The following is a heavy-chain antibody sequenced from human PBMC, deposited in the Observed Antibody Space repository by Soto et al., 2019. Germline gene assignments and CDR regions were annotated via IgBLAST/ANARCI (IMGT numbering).Heavy chain of an antibody. D-gene: IGHD6-6*01. Sequence: SETLSLTCAVYGGSFSAYYWSWIRKSSGKGLEWMGEINHSGSTNYNPSLKSQITISVDTSKNHFSLKLRSVTAADTAVYYCARGKAARRMGLATGNYYYYAMDVWGQGTTVTVSS. V-gene: IGHV4-34*01. CDR1: GGSFSAYY. CDR3: ARGKAARRMGLATGNYYYYAMDV. J-gene: IGHJ6*02. CDR2: INHSGST.